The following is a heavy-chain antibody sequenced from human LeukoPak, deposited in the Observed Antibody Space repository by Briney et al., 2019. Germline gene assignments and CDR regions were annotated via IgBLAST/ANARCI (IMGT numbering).Heavy chain of an antibody. J-gene: IGHJ4*02. CDR1: GYTFSNFG. D-gene: IGHD2-2*01. V-gene: IGHV1-18*01. CDR3: ARDGTSTDDY. CDR2: ISGNNDNP. Sequence: ASVKVSCKASGYTFSNFGISWVRQPPGRGLEWMGWISGNNDNPNYGQNFQGRFTVTTDSSTSTAYMELRNLRSDDTAVYYCARDGTSTDDYWGQGTLVTVSS.